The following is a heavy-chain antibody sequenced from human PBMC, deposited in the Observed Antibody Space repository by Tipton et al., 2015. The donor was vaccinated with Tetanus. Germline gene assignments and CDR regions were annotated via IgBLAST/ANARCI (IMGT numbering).Heavy chain of an antibody. CDR3: ARGRTRYYYDSSGWLTNDAFDI. V-gene: IGHV4-30-4*02. CDR1: GGSISSGDYY. CDR2: IYYSGST. Sequence: TLSLTCTVSGGSISSGDYYWSWIRQPPGKGLEWIGYIYYSGSTYYNPSLKSRVTISVDTSKNQFSLKLSSVTAADTAVYYCARGRTRYYYDSSGWLTNDAFDIWGQGTMVTVSS. D-gene: IGHD3-22*01. J-gene: IGHJ3*02.